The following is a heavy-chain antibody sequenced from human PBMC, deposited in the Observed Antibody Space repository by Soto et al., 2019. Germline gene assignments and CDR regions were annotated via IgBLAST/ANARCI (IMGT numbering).Heavy chain of an antibody. CDR3: ARRRYCGYDCYHKHYYGMDV. Sequence: QVQLVQSGAELKKTGSSVKVSCRASGDTFSSYAVNWVRQAPGRGLEWMGRIITVLGTTDYAQNFKRRDTITAEKSTNTAYMELSSLRSEDTAVYYCARRRYCGYDCYHKHYYGMDVWGQGTTVTVAS. J-gene: IGHJ6*02. CDR2: IITVLGTT. CDR1: GDTFSSYA. V-gene: IGHV1-69*08. D-gene: IGHD2-21*01.